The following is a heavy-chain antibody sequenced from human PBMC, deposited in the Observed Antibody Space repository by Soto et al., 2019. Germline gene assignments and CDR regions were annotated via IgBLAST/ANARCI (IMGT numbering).Heavy chain of an antibody. J-gene: IGHJ4*02. Sequence: QVQLVQSGAEVKKPGSSVKVSCKASGGTFSSYTISWVRQAPGQGLEWMGRIIPILGIANYAQKFQGRVTITADKSTSTAYRELSSLRSEDTAGYYCARVLEVDSLTGYYNDYGGQGTLVTVSS. V-gene: IGHV1-69*02. CDR2: IIPILGIA. CDR1: GGTFSSYT. D-gene: IGHD3-9*01. CDR3: ARVLEVDSLTGYYNDY.